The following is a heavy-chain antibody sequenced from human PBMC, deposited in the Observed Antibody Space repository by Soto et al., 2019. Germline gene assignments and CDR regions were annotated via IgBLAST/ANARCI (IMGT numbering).Heavy chain of an antibody. Sequence: SETLSLTCAVYGRSFSGYYWSWIRQPPGKGLEWIGEINHSGSTNYNPSLKSRVTISVDTSKNQFSLKLSSVTAADTAVYYCASTAAAGNIYYYYYGMDVWGQGTTVTVSS. CDR2: INHSGST. V-gene: IGHV4-34*01. J-gene: IGHJ6*02. D-gene: IGHD6-13*01. CDR1: GRSFSGYY. CDR3: ASTAAAGNIYYYYYGMDV.